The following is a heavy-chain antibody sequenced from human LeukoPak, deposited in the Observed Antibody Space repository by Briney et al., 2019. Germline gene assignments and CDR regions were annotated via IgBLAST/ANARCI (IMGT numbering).Heavy chain of an antibody. CDR2: INHSGST. CDR1: GGSFSGYY. V-gene: IGHV4-34*01. D-gene: IGHD2-2*01. CDR3: ARLSRGYCSSTSCYGDNWNPQGVSYYYYYGMDV. J-gene: IGHJ6*02. Sequence: SEALSLTCAVYGGSFSGYYWSWIRQPPGKGLEWIGEINHSGSTNYNPSLKSRVTISVDTSKNQFSLKLSSVTAADTAVYYCARLSRGYCSSTSCYGDNWNPQGVSYYYYYGMDVWGQGTTVTVSS.